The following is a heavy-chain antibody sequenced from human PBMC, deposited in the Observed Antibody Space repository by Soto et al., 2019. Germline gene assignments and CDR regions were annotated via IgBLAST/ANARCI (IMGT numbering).Heavy chain of an antibody. Sequence: QVQLVQSGAEVKKPGSSVKVSCKASGGTFSSYAISWVRQAPGQGLEWMGGIIPIFGTANSAPKFQGRVTITADESTGVAYMELSSMRAEATAVYYCALGPAAGYPRYGLDVWGQGTTVTVSS. D-gene: IGHD3-16*02. CDR2: IIPIFGTA. V-gene: IGHV1-69*01. CDR3: ALGPAAGYPRYGLDV. CDR1: GGTFSSYA. J-gene: IGHJ6*02.